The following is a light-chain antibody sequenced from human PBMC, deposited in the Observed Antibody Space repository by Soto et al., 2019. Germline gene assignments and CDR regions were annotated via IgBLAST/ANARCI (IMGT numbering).Light chain of an antibody. V-gene: IGLV1-40*01. J-gene: IGLJ3*02. Sequence: QSVLTQPPSVSGAPGQRVTISCSGTSSNIGAGYDVHWYHQLPGTAPKLLIFGNNNRPSGVPARFSASRSGTSASLAITGLQAEDEAYYYCQSFATNLRGSVFGGGTKLTVL. CDR1: SSNIGAGYD. CDR2: GNN. CDR3: QSFATNLRGSV.